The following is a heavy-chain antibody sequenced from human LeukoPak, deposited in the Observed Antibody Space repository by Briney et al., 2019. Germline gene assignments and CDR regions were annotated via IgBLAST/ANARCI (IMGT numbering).Heavy chain of an antibody. CDR3: TTAYGLPFTDAFDI. D-gene: IGHD3-10*01. V-gene: IGHV3-15*01. CDR1: GFTFSNAW. CDR2: IKSKTDGGTT. J-gene: IGHJ3*02. Sequence: PGGSLRLSCAASGFTFSNAWMSWVRQAPGKGLEWVGRIKSKTDGGTTDYAAPVKGRFTISRDDSKNTLYLQMNSLKTEDTAVYYCTTAYGLPFTDAFDIWGQGTMVTVSS.